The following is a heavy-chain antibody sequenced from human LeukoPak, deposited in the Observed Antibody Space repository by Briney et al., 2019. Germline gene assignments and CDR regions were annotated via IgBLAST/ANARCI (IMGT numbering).Heavy chain of an antibody. CDR3: ARTVDSSGYYTEYFQH. CDR2: INPSGGST. J-gene: IGHJ1*01. Sequence: VTVSCMASAYTFTRDYMHWVGQAAGQELEWMGIINPSGGSTSYAQKFQGRVTMTRDMSTSTVYMELSSLRSEDTAVYYCARTVDSSGYYTEYFQHWGQGTLVTVSS. D-gene: IGHD3-22*01. V-gene: IGHV1-46*01. CDR1: AYTFTRDY.